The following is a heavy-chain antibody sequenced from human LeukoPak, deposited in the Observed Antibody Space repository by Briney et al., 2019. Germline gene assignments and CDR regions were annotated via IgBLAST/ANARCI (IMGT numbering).Heavy chain of an antibody. J-gene: IGHJ4*02. CDR3: AKEFDVCDSSGYYGD. D-gene: IGHD3-22*01. Sequence: PGGSLRLSCAASGFTFSSYGMHWVRQATGKGLEWVAVISYDGSNKYYADSVKGRFTISRDNSKNTLYLQMNSLRAEDTAVYYCAKEFDVCDSSGYYGDWGQGTLVTVSS. CDR1: GFTFSSYG. CDR2: ISYDGSNK. V-gene: IGHV3-30*18.